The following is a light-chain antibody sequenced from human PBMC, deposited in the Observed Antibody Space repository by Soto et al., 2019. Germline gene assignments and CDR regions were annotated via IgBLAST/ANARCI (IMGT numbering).Light chain of an antibody. CDR1: QSISSN. CDR3: HQCNSPPQT. J-gene: IGKJ1*01. Sequence: DIQMTQSPSSLSASVGDRVTITCRASQSISSNLNWYQQKPGQAPKLLIYTAASWQSGVPSRFSGSGSVTDFTLNITSLQHEDVAMYYSHQCNSPPQTFCQGTKVESK. V-gene: IGKV1-39*01. CDR2: TAA.